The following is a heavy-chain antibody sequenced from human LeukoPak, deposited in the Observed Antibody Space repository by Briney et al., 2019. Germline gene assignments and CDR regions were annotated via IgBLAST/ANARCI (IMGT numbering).Heavy chain of an antibody. D-gene: IGHD3-22*01. CDR1: GGSISSSSYY. Sequence: SETLSLTCTVCGGSISSSSYYWGWIRQPPGKGLEWIGSIYYSGSTYYNPSLKSRVTISVDTSKNQFSLKLSSVTAADTAVYYCARLPTNYYDSSGYFDYWGQGTLVTVSS. CDR2: IYYSGST. J-gene: IGHJ4*02. V-gene: IGHV4-39*01. CDR3: ARLPTNYYDSSGYFDY.